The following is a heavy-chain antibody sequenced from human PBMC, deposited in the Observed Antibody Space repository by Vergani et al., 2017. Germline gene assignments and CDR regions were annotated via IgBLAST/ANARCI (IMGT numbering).Heavy chain of an antibody. CDR1: GGTFSSYA. Sequence: QVQLVQSGAEVKKPGASVKVSCKASGGTFSSYAISWVRQAPGQGLEWMGRIIPILGIANYAQKFQGRVTITADKSTSTAYMELSSLRSEDTAVYYCARDRIDYDSSGYYYADFDYWGQGTLVTVSS. J-gene: IGHJ4*02. CDR3: ARDRIDYDSSGYYYADFDY. V-gene: IGHV1-69*09. CDR2: IIPILGIA. D-gene: IGHD3-22*01.